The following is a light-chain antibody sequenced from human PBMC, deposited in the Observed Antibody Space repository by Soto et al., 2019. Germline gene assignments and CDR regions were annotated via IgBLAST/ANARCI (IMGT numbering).Light chain of an antibody. CDR2: WAS. CDR1: QSVLYSANNKNC. J-gene: IGKJ1*01. Sequence: DIVMTQAPDSLAVSLGERATINCKSSQSVLYSANNKNCLAWYQQKPGQPPKLLLYWASTRESGVPDRFSGRGSGTDFTHTISILQAEDVAVYYCQQYYSTPRTFGQGTKVEIK. V-gene: IGKV4-1*01. CDR3: QQYYSTPRT.